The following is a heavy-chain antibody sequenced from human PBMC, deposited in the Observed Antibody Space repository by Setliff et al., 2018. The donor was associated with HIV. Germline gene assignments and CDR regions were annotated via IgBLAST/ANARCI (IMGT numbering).Heavy chain of an antibody. D-gene: IGHD3-10*01. Sequence: PSETLSLTCAVSGYSISSGYYWGWIRQPPGKGLEWIGTIYHSGSTYYNPSLKSRVTISVDTSKNQFSLRLSSVTAADTAVYYCARGRGVIKEKPFDEWGQGTLVTVSS. V-gene: IGHV4-38-2*01. CDR3: ARGRGVIKEKPFDE. CDR2: IYHSGST. CDR1: GYSISSGYY. J-gene: IGHJ4*02.